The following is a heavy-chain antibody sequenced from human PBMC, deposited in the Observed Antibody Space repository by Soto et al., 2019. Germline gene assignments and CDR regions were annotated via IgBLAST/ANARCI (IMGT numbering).Heavy chain of an antibody. V-gene: IGHV4-4*02. J-gene: IGHJ3*01. CDR1: SGSIFTTNW. CDR2: IYHSGSP. CDR3: ARKPDVATAKVGGGYVFDV. Sequence: QVQLQESGPGLVKPSGTLSLTCAASSGSIFTTNWWSWVRQSPGRGLQWIGDIYHSGSPKYNPSLKSRVSISIDKAKDRFFLNLTAVTAAETGGYYWARKPDVATAKVGGGYVFDVWGQGTMVTVSS. D-gene: IGHD3-16*01.